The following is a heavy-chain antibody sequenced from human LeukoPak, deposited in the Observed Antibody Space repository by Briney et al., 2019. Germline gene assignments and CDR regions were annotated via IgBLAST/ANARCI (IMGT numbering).Heavy chain of an antibody. V-gene: IGHV4-39*07. J-gene: IGHJ4*02. D-gene: IGHD6-13*01. CDR2: IYYSGST. CDR3: ARDYIAAAGLDY. CDR1: GFTFSSYW. Sequence: GSLRLSCAASGFTFSSYWMSWVRQAPGKGLEWIGSIYYSGSTYYNPSLKSRVTISVDTSKNQFSLKLSSVTAADTAVYYCARDYIAAAGLDYWGQGTLVTVSS.